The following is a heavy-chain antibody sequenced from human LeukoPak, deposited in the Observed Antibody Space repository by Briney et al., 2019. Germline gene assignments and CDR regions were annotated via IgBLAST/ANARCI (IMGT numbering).Heavy chain of an antibody. CDR1: GGSFSGYY. CDR3: ARGEDDAFDI. Sequence: SETLSLTCAVYGGSFSGYYWSWIRQPPGKGLEWIGEINHSGSTNYNPSLKSRVTISVDTSKNQFSLKLSSVTAADTAVYYCARGEDDAFDIWGQGTMVTFSS. CDR2: INHSGST. J-gene: IGHJ3*02. V-gene: IGHV4-34*01.